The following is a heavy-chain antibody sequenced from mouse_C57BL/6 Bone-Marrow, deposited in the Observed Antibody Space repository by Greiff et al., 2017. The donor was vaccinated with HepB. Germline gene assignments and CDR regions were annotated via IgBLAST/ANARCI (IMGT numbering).Heavy chain of an antibody. D-gene: IGHD1-1*01. CDR2: IDPYDSET. CDR3: ARDYDGSSPSFAY. CDR1: GYTFTSYW. V-gene: IGHV1-52*01. J-gene: IGHJ3*01. Sequence: QVQLQQPGAELVRPGASVKLSCKASGYTFTSYWMHWVKQRPIQGLEWIGNIDPYDSETHYNQKFKDKATLTVDTSSSTAYMQLSSLTSEDSAVYYCARDYDGSSPSFAYWGQGTLVTVSA.